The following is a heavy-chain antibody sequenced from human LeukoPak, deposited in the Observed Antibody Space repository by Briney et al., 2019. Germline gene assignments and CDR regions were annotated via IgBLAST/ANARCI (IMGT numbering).Heavy chain of an antibody. J-gene: IGHJ3*02. CDR3: ARDWKYCSSTSCRGGDDAFDI. V-gene: IGHV1-2*02. CDR2: INPNSGGT. Sequence: GASVKVSCKASGYTFTGYYMHWVRQAPGQGLEWMGWINPNSGGTNYAQKFQGRVTMTRDTSISTAYMELSRLRSDDTAVYYCARDWKYCSSTSCRGGDDAFDIWGQGTMVTVSS. D-gene: IGHD2-2*01. CDR1: GYTFTGYY.